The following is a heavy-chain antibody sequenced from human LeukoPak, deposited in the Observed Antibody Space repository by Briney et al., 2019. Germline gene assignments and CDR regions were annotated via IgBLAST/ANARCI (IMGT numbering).Heavy chain of an antibody. V-gene: IGHV3-23*01. Sequence: GGSLRLSCAASGFTFRTFGMNWVRQAPGKGLEWVSAISGSGGSTYYADSVKGRFTISRDNSKNTLYLQMNSLRAEDTAVYYCAKGSITMVRGATVDYWGQGTLVTVSS. CDR1: GFTFRTFG. CDR3: AKGSITMVRGATVDY. CDR2: ISGSGGST. J-gene: IGHJ4*02. D-gene: IGHD3-10*01.